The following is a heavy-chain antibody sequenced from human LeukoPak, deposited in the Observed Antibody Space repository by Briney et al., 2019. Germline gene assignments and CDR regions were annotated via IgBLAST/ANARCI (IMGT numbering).Heavy chain of an antibody. CDR3: ACPAATDNFDY. Sequence: PGGSLRLSCAASGFTFSSCSMNWVRQAPGKGLEWVSSISSRSGYTYYADSAKGRFTISRDNAKNSLYLQMNSLRAEDTAVYYRACPAATDNFDYWGQGTLVTVSS. CDR1: GFTFSSCS. J-gene: IGHJ4*02. V-gene: IGHV3-21*01. D-gene: IGHD2-2*01. CDR2: ISSRSGYT.